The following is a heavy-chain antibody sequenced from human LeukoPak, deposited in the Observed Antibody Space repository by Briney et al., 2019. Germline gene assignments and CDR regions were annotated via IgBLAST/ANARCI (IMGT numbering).Heavy chain of an antibody. Sequence: SSETLSLTCAVSGGSISSGGYSWSWIRQPPGKGLEWIGYIYHSGSTYYNPSLKSRVTISVDTSKNQFSLKLSSVTAADTAVYYCARDLDNWNYGAFDIWGQGTMVTVSS. D-gene: IGHD1-7*01. CDR2: IYHSGST. V-gene: IGHV4-30-2*01. CDR1: GGSISSGGYS. J-gene: IGHJ3*02. CDR3: ARDLDNWNYGAFDI.